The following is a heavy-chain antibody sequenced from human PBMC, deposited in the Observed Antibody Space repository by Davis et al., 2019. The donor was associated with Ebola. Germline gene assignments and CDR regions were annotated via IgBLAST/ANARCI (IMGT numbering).Heavy chain of an antibody. CDR1: GYTFSNYG. V-gene: IGHV1-18*01. CDR2: INIYNGNT. J-gene: IGHJ6*02. D-gene: IGHD2-8*02. Sequence: ASVKVSCKASGYTFSNYGISWVRQAPGQGLEWMGWINIYNGNTYYAQKLQGRVTMTTDTSTSTAYMELRSLTSDDTAVYYCAKDRGPSRIVLVRDMDVWGQGTTVTVSS. CDR3: AKDRGPSRIVLVRDMDV.